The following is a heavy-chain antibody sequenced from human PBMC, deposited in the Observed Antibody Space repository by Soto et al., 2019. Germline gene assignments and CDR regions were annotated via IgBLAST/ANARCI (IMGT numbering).Heavy chain of an antibody. D-gene: IGHD3-16*02. J-gene: IGHJ4*02. CDR1: GGSISSSSYY. V-gene: IGHV4-39*01. CDR2: IYYSGST. CDR3: ARGTRLGELSFRLFHY. Sequence: SETLSLTCTVSGGSISSSSYYWGWIRQPPGKGLEWIGSIYYSGSTYYNPSLKSRVTISVDTSKNQFSLKLSSVTAADTAVYYSARGTRLGELSFRLFHYWGQGTLVTVSS.